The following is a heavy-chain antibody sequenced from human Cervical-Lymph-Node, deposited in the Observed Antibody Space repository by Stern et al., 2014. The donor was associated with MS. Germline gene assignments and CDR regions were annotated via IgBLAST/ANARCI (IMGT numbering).Heavy chain of an antibody. V-gene: IGHV2-5*02. D-gene: IGHD3-3*01. CDR3: AHTRITNLAVEVIDY. Sequence: ESGPTLVKPTQTLTLTCTFSGFSLSSSEVGVGWIRQPPGKALEWVAVIYWDDDKRYSPSLKSRITITNDTSKNQVVLTMTNVDPVDTGTYYCAHTRITNLAVEVIDYWGQGTLVTVSS. CDR2: IYWDDDK. J-gene: IGHJ4*02. CDR1: GFSLSSSEVG.